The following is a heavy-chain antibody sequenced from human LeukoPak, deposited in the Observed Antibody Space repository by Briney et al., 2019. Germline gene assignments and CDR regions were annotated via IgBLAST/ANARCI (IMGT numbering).Heavy chain of an antibody. CDR3: ARVHDKTPLPDY. CDR1: GLPFSSYE. Sequence: PGGSLRLSCAGSGLPFSSYEMNWVRQAPGKGLEWISYISSRGTTIYYADSVKGRFTISRDNAENSLYLQMNSLRVEDTGVYYCARVHDKTPLPDYWGQGTLVTVSS. V-gene: IGHV3-48*03. D-gene: IGHD3-22*01. CDR2: ISSRGTTI. J-gene: IGHJ4*02.